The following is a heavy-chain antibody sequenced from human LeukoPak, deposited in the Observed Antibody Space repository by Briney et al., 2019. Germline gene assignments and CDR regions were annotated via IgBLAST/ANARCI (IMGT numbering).Heavy chain of an antibody. D-gene: IGHD6-13*01. V-gene: IGHV3-7*01. CDR2: VNQVGNEK. CDR3: AIDTSAEKGQQLAN. J-gene: IGHJ4*02. CDR1: GFTFSSYE. Sequence: GGSLRLSCAASGFTFSSYEMNWVRQAPGKGLEWVANVNQVGNEKYYVDSVKGRFAISKDNAKNSLYLQMNSLRAEDTAVYYCAIDTSAEKGQQLANWGQGTLVTVSS.